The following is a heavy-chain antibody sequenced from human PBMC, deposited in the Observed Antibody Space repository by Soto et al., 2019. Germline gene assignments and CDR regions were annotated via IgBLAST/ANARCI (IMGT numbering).Heavy chain of an antibody. V-gene: IGHV4-59*01. Sequence: SETLSLTCTVSGGSISRYYWSWIRQPPGKGLEWIGYIYYSGSTNYNPSLKSRVTISVDTSKNQFSLKLSSVTAADTAVYYCARGLADDYYDSSGYFPFAPFDYWGQGTLVTVSS. D-gene: IGHD3-22*01. CDR1: GGSISRYY. CDR3: ARGLADDYYDSSGYFPFAPFDY. J-gene: IGHJ4*02. CDR2: IYYSGST.